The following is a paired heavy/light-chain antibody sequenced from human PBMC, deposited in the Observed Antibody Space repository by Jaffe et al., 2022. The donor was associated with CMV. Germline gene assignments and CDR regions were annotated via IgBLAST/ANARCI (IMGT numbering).Heavy chain of an antibody. CDR2: NSGDGGAT. V-gene: IGHV3-23*01. CDR1: GFTFNNFA. J-gene: IGHJ4*02. D-gene: IGHD3-10*01. CDR3: AKGLGDSYDSSGLLHL. Sequence: EVQLSESGGGLIQPGGSLRLSCTASGFTFNNFAMTWVRQAPGKGLEWLSTNSGDGGATFYADSVKGRFTVSRDTSKSTLYLQMNGLRAEDTALYYCAKGLGDSYDSSGLLHLWGQGILVTVSS.
Light chain of an antibody. CDR3: QQYDSYWTS. CDR2: EAS. V-gene: IGKV1-5*03. Sequence: IQMTQSPSTLSASVGDRVTFTCRASQSINTWLAWYQQKPGKAPKLLIYEASSLESGVPSRFSGSGSGTEFTLTISSLQPDDFATYYCQQYDSYWTSFGGGTKVEIK. CDR1: QSINTW. J-gene: IGKJ4*01.